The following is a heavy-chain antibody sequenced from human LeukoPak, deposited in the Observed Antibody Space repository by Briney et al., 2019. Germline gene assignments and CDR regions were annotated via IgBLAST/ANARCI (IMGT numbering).Heavy chain of an antibody. V-gene: IGHV4-59*12. J-gene: IGHJ5*02. CDR1: GGSISSYY. Sequence: SETLSLTCTVSGGSISSYYWSWIRQPPGKGLEWIGYIYHSGSTYYNPSLKSRVTISVDRSKNQFSLKLSSVTAADTAVYYCARGIAGDLYYDFWSGYAWFDPWGQGTLVTVSS. CDR2: IYHSGST. D-gene: IGHD3-3*01. CDR3: ARGIAGDLYYDFWSGYAWFDP.